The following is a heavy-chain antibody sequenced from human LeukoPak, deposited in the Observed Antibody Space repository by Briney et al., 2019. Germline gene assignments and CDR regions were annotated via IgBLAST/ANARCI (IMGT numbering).Heavy chain of an antibody. V-gene: IGHV3-30*03. CDR1: GFNFKNYG. CDR3: ARDGGLNIVVVGPFEY. D-gene: IGHD2-2*01. J-gene: IGHJ4*02. CDR2: ISYDGSNK. Sequence: PGRSLRLSCAASGFNFKNYGMHWVRQAPGKGLEWVAVISYDGSNKYYADSVKGRFTISRDNSKNTLYLQMNSLRAEDTAVYYCARDGGLNIVVVGPFEYWGQGTLVTVSS.